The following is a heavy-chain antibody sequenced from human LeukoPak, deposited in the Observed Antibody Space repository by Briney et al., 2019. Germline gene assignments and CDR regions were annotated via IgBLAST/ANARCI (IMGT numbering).Heavy chain of an antibody. CDR1: GFTFDDYA. Sequence: GGSLRLSCAVSGFTFDDYAMHWVRQTPGKGLGWVSGISWNSGNIAYADSVKGRFTISRDNAKNSLYLQMNSLRTEDTALYYCAKGVRITMVRGAFDIWGQGTMVTVSS. CDR2: ISWNSGNI. V-gene: IGHV3-9*01. CDR3: AKGVRITMVRGAFDI. D-gene: IGHD3-10*01. J-gene: IGHJ3*02.